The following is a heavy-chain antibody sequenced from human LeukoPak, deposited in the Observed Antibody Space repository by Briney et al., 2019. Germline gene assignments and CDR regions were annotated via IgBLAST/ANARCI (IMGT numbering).Heavy chain of an antibody. V-gene: IGHV4-61*02. J-gene: IGHJ6*02. Sequence: SETLSLTCTVSGGSINSGSYYWSWIRQSAGRGLEWIGRIYTSGSTNYNPSLKSRVTISVDTSKNQFSLKLSSVTAAGTAVYYCAREGYLAVAASGYYYYGMDVWGQGTTVTVSS. CDR1: GGSINSGSYY. CDR3: AREGYLAVAASGYYYYGMDV. CDR2: IYTSGST. D-gene: IGHD6-19*01.